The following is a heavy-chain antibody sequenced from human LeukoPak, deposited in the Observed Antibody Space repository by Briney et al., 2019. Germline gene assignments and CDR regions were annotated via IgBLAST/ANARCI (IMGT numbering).Heavy chain of an antibody. CDR1: GGSISSTSYY. CDR3: ARVYYSNSYDYWYFDL. CDR2: IYYSGST. D-gene: IGHD6-13*01. J-gene: IGHJ2*01. Sequence: SETLSLTCTVSGGSISSTSYYWGWIRQPPGKGLEWIAYIYYSGSTNYNPSLKSRVTISVDTSKNQFSLKLSSVTAADTAVYYCARVYYSNSYDYWYFDLWGRGTLVTVSS. V-gene: IGHV4-61*05.